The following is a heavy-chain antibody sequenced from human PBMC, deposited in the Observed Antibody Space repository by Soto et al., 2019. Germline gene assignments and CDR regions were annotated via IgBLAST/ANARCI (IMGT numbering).Heavy chain of an antibody. J-gene: IGHJ6*02. CDR3: ARDGLYYDFWSGYYKSYYYGMDV. Sequence: ASVKVSCKASGYTFAGYYMHWVRQAPGQGLEWMGWINTNSGDTQYAQKFQGRVTMTSDTSISTAYMELRSLRVDDTAVYYCARDGLYYDFWSGYYKSYYYGMDVWGQGTTVTSP. CDR2: INTNSGDT. D-gene: IGHD3-3*01. V-gene: IGHV1-2*02. CDR1: GYTFAGYY.